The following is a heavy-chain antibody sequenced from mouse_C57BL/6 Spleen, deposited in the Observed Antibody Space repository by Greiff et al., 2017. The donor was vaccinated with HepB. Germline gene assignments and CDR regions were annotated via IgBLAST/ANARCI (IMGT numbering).Heavy chain of an antibody. CDR2: ISSGSSTI. CDR3: ARRTGTNWYFDV. J-gene: IGHJ1*03. V-gene: IGHV5-17*01. Sequence: DVHLVESGGGLVKPGGSLKLSCAASGFTFSDYGMHWVRQAPEKGLEWVAYISSGSSTIYYADTVKGRFTISRDNAKNTLFLQMTSLRSEDTAMYYCARRTGTNWYFDVWGTGTTVTVSS. CDR1: GFTFSDYG. D-gene: IGHD4-1*01.